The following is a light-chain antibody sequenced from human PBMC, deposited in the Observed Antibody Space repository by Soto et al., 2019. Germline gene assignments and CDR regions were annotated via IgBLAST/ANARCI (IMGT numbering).Light chain of an antibody. Sequence: EIVMTQSPATLSVSPGERASLSYRASHSVSTNVAWYQQKPAQAPRLLIYGASTRATGIPARFSGGGSGTEFTLTSSSLQSADFAVYYCQQYNDWPLTFGGGTKVEIK. V-gene: IGKV3-15*01. CDR3: QQYNDWPLT. CDR2: GAS. CDR1: HSVSTN. J-gene: IGKJ4*01.